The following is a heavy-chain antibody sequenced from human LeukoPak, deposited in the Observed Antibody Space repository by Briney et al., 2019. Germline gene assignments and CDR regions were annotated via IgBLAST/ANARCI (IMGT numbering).Heavy chain of an antibody. D-gene: IGHD6-19*01. J-gene: IGHJ4*02. CDR3: AGRAQTTGWSFDY. CDR1: GGSITSYH. Sequence: SGTLSLTCFVSGGSITSYHWSWIRQPAGKGLEWIGQIHTSGSTNYNPSLKGRVAMSIDTSKNQFSLELSSVTAADTSVYYCAGRAQTTGWSFDYWGQGALVTVSS. CDR2: IHTSGST. V-gene: IGHV4-4*07.